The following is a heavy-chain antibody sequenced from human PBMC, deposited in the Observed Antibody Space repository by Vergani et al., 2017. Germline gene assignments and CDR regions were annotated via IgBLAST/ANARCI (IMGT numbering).Heavy chain of an antibody. Sequence: QVQLQESGLGLVKPSGTLSLTCAVSGGSISSSNWWSWVRQPPGKGLEWIGEIYHSGSTNYNPSLKSRVTISVDKSKNQFSLKLSSVTAAGTAVYYCARFLTGTTIYYYYGMDVWGQGTTVTVSS. CDR2: IYHSGST. V-gene: IGHV4-4*02. CDR3: ARFLTGTTIYYYYGMDV. D-gene: IGHD1-20*01. J-gene: IGHJ6*02. CDR1: GGSISSSNW.